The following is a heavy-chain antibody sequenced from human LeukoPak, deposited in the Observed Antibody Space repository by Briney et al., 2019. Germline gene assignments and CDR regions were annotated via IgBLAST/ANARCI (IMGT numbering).Heavy chain of an antibody. V-gene: IGHV3-20*04. CDR3: VRLGRDGYTYGAAY. J-gene: IGHJ1*01. CDR2: INWNGGST. D-gene: IGHD5-24*01. Sequence: PGRSLRLSCAGSGYIFDDYGMRWVRQAPGNGLEWGAGINWNGGSTGYAASVKGRCTISRDNAKTALYLEMNSLRVEDTAFYYCVRLGRDGYTYGAAYWGQGALVTVSS. CDR1: GYIFDDYG.